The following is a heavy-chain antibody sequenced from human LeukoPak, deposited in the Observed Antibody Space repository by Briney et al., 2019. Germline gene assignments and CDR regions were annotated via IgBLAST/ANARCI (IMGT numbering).Heavy chain of an antibody. V-gene: IGHV4-59*01. D-gene: IGHD2-21*02. CDR3: VRFSCDCDYHSNWYFDI. CDR2: ILYSGST. Sequence: PTETLSLTCSVSGGSISNYYWSWIRQPPGRGLEYIGYILYSGSTNYSPSLKSRVAISVDTSKNQFSLRLSSVTAADTSVYYCVRFSCDCDYHSNWYFDIGGRGTLVSVST. CDR1: GGSISNYY. J-gene: IGHJ2*01.